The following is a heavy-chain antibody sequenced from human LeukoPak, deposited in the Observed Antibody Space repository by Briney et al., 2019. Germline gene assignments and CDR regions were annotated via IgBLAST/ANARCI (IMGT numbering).Heavy chain of an antibody. CDR3: ARDLGQLVDLINYGMDV. V-gene: IGHV3-48*04. D-gene: IGHD6-13*01. Sequence: GGSLRLSCAGSGFSISNYGMNWVRQAPGKGLEWLSYIRSDSSTKYYADSVKGRFTISRDNAKNSLYLQMNSLRAEDTAVYYCARDLGQLVDLINYGMDVWGQGTTVTVSS. CDR1: GFSISNYG. CDR2: IRSDSSTK. J-gene: IGHJ6*02.